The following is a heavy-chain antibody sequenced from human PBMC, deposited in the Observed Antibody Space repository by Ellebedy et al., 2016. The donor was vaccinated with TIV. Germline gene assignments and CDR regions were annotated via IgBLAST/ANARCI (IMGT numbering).Heavy chain of an antibody. V-gene: IGHV1-46*04. CDR1: GYTFTSYG. D-gene: IGHD6-13*01. Sequence: AASVKVSCKASGYTFTSYGISWVRQAPGQGLEWMGLINPSGTTTTFAQKLQGRVTMTRDTSTSTVYMELSSLRSEDTAVYYCARERYSRVELDYWGQGTLVTVSS. J-gene: IGHJ4*02. CDR2: INPSGTTT. CDR3: ARERYSRVELDY.